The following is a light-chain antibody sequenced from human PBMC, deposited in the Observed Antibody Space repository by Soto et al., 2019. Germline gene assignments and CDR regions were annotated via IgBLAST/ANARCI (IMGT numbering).Light chain of an antibody. CDR3: QSYNDWPFT. CDR2: GAS. CDR1: ESLSTY. J-gene: IGKJ2*01. Sequence: EIVMTQSPATLSVSPGERGTLSCRASESLSTYLAWYQQKPAQAPRLLIYGASTKATGIQARFSGSGSATDFTLTISSLQSEDFAVYYCQSYNDWPFTFGQGTKLEI. V-gene: IGKV3-15*01.